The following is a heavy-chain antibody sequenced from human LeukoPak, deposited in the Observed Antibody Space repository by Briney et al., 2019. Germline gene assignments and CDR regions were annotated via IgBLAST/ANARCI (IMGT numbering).Heavy chain of an antibody. Sequence: SETLSLTCSVSGGSISTISYYWGWVRRPPGKGLEWIGSIYYAGSTYFNPSLKSRVTVSIDTSKNQFSLKLSSVTAADTAVYYCARRGGSYRYFDYWGQGALVTVSS. CDR3: ARRGGSYRYFDY. J-gene: IGHJ4*02. V-gene: IGHV4-39*01. CDR2: IYYAGST. D-gene: IGHD1-26*01. CDR1: GGSISTISYY.